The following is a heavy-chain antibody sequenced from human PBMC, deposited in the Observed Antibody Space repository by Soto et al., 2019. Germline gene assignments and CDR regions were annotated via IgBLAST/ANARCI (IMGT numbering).Heavy chain of an antibody. CDR3: AKGSKRIAAAGSYFDY. CDR2: ISGSGGST. D-gene: IGHD6-13*01. V-gene: IGHV3-23*01. CDR1: GFTFSSYA. Sequence: GGSLRLSCAASGFTFSSYAMSWVRQAPGKGLEWVSAISGSGGSTYYADSVKGRFTISRDNSKNTLYLQMNSLRAEDTAVYYCAKGSKRIAAAGSYFDYWGQGTLVTVSS. J-gene: IGHJ4*02.